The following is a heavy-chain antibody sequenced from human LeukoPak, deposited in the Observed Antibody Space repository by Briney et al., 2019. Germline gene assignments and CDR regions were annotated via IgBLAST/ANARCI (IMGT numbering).Heavy chain of an antibody. V-gene: IGHV1-18*01. CDR1: GYSFATYA. D-gene: IGHD1-26*01. CDR2: ISGYNGKT. CDR3: ARVGATYGDPLEYDY. Sequence: ASVKVSCKASGYSFATYAITWVRQAPGLGLEWMGWISGYNGKTNYAPKLQGRLTMTTDTSTSTAYMELRSPRSDDTAMYYCARVGATYGDPLEYDYWGQGTLVTVSS. J-gene: IGHJ4*02.